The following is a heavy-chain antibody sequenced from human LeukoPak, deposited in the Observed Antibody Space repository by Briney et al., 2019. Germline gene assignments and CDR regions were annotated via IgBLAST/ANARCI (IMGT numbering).Heavy chain of an antibody. V-gene: IGHV4-34*01. J-gene: IGHJ4*02. CDR2: INHSGST. CDR1: GGSFSGYY. Sequence: SETLSLTCAVYGGSFSGYYWSWIRQPPGKGLEWIGEINHSGSTNYNPSLKSRVTISVDTSKNQFSLKLSPVTAADTAVYYCARIRGYSYGYRFDYWGQGTLVTVSS. D-gene: IGHD5-18*01. CDR3: ARIRGYSYGYRFDY.